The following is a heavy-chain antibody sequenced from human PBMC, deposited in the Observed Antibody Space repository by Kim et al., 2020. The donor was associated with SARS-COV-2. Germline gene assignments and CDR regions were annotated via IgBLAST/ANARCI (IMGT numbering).Heavy chain of an antibody. Sequence: GGSLRLSCAASGFTFSSYGMHWVRQAPGKGLEWVAVIWYDGSNKYYADSVKGRFTISRDNSKNTLYLQMNSLRAEDTAVYYCARDLAYCSGGSCYRPLWYYFDYWGQGTLVTVSS. D-gene: IGHD2-15*01. CDR3: ARDLAYCSGGSCYRPLWYYFDY. CDR2: IWYDGSNK. V-gene: IGHV3-33*01. CDR1: GFTFSSYG. J-gene: IGHJ4*02.